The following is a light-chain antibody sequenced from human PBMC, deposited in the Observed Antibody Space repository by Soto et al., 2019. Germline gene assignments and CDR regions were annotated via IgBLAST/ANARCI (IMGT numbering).Light chain of an antibody. CDR2: DAS. V-gene: IGKV1-33*01. Sequence: DIQMTQSPSSLSASVGDRVTITCQASQDISNYLNWYQQKPGKAPKLLIYDASNLETGVPSRFSGSGSGTDFTFTIRSLQPEDIATYYCQQYDNLPWTFGQGTKVEIK. CDR3: QQYDNLPWT. CDR1: QDISNY. J-gene: IGKJ1*01.